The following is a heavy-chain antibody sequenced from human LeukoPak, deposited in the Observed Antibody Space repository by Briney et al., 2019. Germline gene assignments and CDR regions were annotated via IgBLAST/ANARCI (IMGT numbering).Heavy chain of an antibody. Sequence: SETLSLTCTVSGASISSYYWSWVRQPPGKGLEWIGYIYYSGSTNYNPSLKSRVAISVDTSKNQFSLRLSSVTAADTAVYHRATSTTHITAVDGFDIWGQGTMVTVSS. J-gene: IGHJ3*02. CDR1: GASISSYY. CDR2: IYYSGST. CDR3: ATSTTHITAVDGFDI. V-gene: IGHV4-59*01. D-gene: IGHD6-6*01.